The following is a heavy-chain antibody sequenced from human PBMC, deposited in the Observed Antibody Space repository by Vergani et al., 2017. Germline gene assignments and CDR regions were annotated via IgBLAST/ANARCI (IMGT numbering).Heavy chain of an antibody. Sequence: QVQLQESGPGLVKPSETLSLTCTVSGGSISSYYWSWIRQPPGKGLEWIGYIYYSGSTNYNPSLKSRVTISVDTSKNQFSLKLSSVTAADTAVYYCARGRVVPAACAFDPWGQGTLVTVSS. D-gene: IGHD2-2*01. V-gene: IGHV4-59*01. CDR2: IYYSGST. J-gene: IGHJ5*02. CDR1: GGSISSYY. CDR3: ARGRVVPAACAFDP.